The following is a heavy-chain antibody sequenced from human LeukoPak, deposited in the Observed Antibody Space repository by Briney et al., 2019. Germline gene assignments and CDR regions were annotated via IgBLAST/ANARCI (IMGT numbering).Heavy chain of an antibody. CDR3: AKDQSSGSYFDY. V-gene: IGHV3-23*01. D-gene: IGHD6-19*01. CDR2: ISGSGGST. J-gene: IGHJ4*02. Sequence: GGSLRLSCAASGFTFSSYDMSGVRQAPGKGLEWVSAISGSGGSTYYADSVKGRFTISRDNSRDTLYLQMNSLRAEDTAVYYCAKDQSSGSYFDYWGQGTLVTVSS. CDR1: GFTFSSYD.